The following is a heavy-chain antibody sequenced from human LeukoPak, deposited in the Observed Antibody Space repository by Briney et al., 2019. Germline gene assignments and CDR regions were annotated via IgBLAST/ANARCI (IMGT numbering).Heavy chain of an antibody. CDR2: ISGSGGST. V-gene: IGHV3-23*01. Sequence: TGGSLRLSCAASGFTFSTYAMSWVRQAPGKGLEWVSGISGSGGSTYYADSVKGRFTISRDNSKNTLYLQMNSLRDEDTAVYYCAKFFRTITTPATRYFDYWGQGTLVTVSS. CDR1: GFTFSTYA. CDR3: AKFFRTITTPATRYFDY. D-gene: IGHD2-15*01. J-gene: IGHJ4*02.